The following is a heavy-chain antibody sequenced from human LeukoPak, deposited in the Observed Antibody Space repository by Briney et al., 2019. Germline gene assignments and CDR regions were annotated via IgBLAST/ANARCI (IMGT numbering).Heavy chain of an antibody. CDR1: GYTFTSYD. CDR2: MNPNSGNT. CDR3: ASRNFVEIGQYGMDV. V-gene: IGHV1-8*01. Sequence: GASVKVSCKASGYTFTSYDINWVRQATGQGLEWMGWMNPNSGNTGYAQKFQGRVTMTRNTSISTAYMELSSLRSEDTAVYYCASRNFVEIGQYGMDVWGQGTTVTVSS. D-gene: IGHD3-3*01. J-gene: IGHJ6*02.